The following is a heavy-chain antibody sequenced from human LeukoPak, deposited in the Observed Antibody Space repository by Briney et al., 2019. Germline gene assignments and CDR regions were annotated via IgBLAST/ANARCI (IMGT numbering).Heavy chain of an antibody. CDR1: GGSISSYY. J-gene: IGHJ5*02. CDR2: IYYSGST. V-gene: IGHV4-59*01. CDR3: ARDGVYSSSSSWFDP. Sequence: SETLSLTCTVSGGSISSYYWSWIRQPPGKGLEWIGYIYYSGSTNYNPSLKSRVTISVDTSKNQFSLKLSSVTAADTAVYYCARDGVYSSSSSWFDPWGQGTLVTVSS. D-gene: IGHD6-6*01.